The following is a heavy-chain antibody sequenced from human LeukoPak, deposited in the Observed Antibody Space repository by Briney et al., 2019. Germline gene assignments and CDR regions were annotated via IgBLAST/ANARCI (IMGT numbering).Heavy chain of an antibody. D-gene: IGHD5-18*01. CDR1: GFTFSSHA. Sequence: GESLRLSCAASGFTFSSHAMSWVRQAPGKGLEWVSAISGSGGSTYYADSVKGRFTISRDNSKNTLYLQMNSLRAEDTAVYYCAEDREGYKSWGQGTLVTVSS. CDR3: AEDREGYKS. V-gene: IGHV3-23*01. CDR2: ISGSGGST. J-gene: IGHJ5*02.